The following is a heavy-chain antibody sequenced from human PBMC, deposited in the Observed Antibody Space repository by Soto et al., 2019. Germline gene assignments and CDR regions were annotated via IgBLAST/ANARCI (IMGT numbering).Heavy chain of an antibody. Sequence: EVQLVESGGGLVKPGGSLRLSCAASGFTFSSYSMNWVRQAPGKGLEWVSSISSSSSYIYYADSVKGRFTISRDNAKNSLYLQMNSLRAEDTAVYYCARVIAAAGTDWFDPWGQGTLVTVSS. D-gene: IGHD6-13*01. CDR3: ARVIAAAGTDWFDP. CDR1: GFTFSSYS. CDR2: ISSSSSYI. V-gene: IGHV3-21*01. J-gene: IGHJ5*02.